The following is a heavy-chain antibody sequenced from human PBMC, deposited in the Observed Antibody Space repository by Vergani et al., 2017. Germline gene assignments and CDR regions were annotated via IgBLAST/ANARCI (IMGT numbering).Heavy chain of an antibody. CDR1: GGSISSGDYY. Sequence: QVQLQESGPGLVKPSQTLSLTCTVSGGSISSGDYYWSWIRQPPGKGLEWIGYIYYSGSTSYNPSLKSRVTISVDTSKNQFSLKLSSVTAADTAVYYCARVAVVVAGTVDYWGQGTLVTVSS. CDR3: ARVAVVVAGTVDY. V-gene: IGHV4-30-4*08. D-gene: IGHD6-19*01. J-gene: IGHJ4*02. CDR2: IYYSGST.